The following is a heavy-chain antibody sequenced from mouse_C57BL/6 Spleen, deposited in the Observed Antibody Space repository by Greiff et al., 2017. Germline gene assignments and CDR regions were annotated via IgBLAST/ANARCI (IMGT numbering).Heavy chain of an antibody. D-gene: IGHD1-1*01. CDR2: IRNKANNHAT. Sequence: EVHLVESGGGLVQPGGSMKLSCAASGFTFSDDWMDWVRQSPEKGLEWVAEIRNKANNHATYYAESVKGRFTISRDDSKSIVYLQMNTLIAEDTGIYYCTVYYGSSPDAMDYWGQGTSVTVSS. CDR1: GFTFSDDW. V-gene: IGHV6-6*01. CDR3: TVYYGSSPDAMDY. J-gene: IGHJ4*01.